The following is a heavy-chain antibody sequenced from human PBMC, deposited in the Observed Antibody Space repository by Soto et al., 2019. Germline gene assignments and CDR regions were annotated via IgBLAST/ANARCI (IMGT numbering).Heavy chain of an antibody. Sequence: AGSVRHPGAASAFAYSGYAMSWVRQAPGKGLEWVSAISGSGGSTYYADSVKGRFTISRDNSKNTLYLQMNSLRAEDTAVYYCAKDITIFGPYYGMDVWGQGTTVTVSS. CDR3: AKDITIFGPYYGMDV. CDR2: ISGSGGST. J-gene: IGHJ6*02. D-gene: IGHD3-3*01. CDR1: AFAYSGYA. V-gene: IGHV3-23*01.